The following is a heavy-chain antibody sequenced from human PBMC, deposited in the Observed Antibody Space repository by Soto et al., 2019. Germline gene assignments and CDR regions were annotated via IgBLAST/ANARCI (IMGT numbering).Heavy chain of an antibody. J-gene: IGHJ3*02. CDR2: IYYSGST. Sequence: PSETLSLTCTVSGGSISSYYWSWIRQPPGKGLEWIGYIYYSGSTYYNPSLKSRVTISVDTSKNQFSLKLSSVTAADTAVYYCARLFYYDSSGYYLPPPDAFDIWGQGTMVTVS. D-gene: IGHD3-22*01. CDR1: GGSISSYY. V-gene: IGHV4-59*12. CDR3: ARLFYYDSSGYYLPPPDAFDI.